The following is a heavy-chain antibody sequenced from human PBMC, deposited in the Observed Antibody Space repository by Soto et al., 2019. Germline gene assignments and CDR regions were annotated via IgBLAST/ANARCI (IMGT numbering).Heavy chain of an antibody. CDR1: GGSFSGYY. J-gene: IGHJ4*02. CDR3: ARTYSSSWSPFDY. D-gene: IGHD6-13*01. CDR2: INQSGST. V-gene: IGHV4-34*01. Sequence: QVQLQQWGAGLLKPSETLSLTCAVYGGSFSGYYWSWIRQPPGKGLEWIGEINQSGSTNYNPSLKSRLTRSVDTSKNQFSLKLSSVTAADTAVYYCARTYSSSWSPFDYWGQGTLVTVSS.